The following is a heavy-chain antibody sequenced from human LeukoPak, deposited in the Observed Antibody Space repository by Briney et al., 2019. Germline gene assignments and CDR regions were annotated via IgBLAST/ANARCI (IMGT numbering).Heavy chain of an antibody. J-gene: IGHJ4*02. D-gene: IGHD2-2*02. Sequence: QSGGSRRLSCVASGFTFSSYAMRWVRQAPGKGLEWVSGISGSGGSTYYADSVKGRFTIARDNSKNTLYLQMNSLRAEDTAVYYCAKGNCRGTSCYSDYWGQGTLVTVSS. CDR3: AKGNCRGTSCYSDY. V-gene: IGHV3-23*01. CDR2: ISGSGGST. CDR1: GFTFSSYA.